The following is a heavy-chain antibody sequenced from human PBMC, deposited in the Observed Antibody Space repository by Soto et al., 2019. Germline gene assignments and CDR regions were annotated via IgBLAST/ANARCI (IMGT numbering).Heavy chain of an antibody. CDR1: GGSISSDY. V-gene: IGHV4-59*08. D-gene: IGHD2-15*01. CDR3: ARHEADQLYYFDY. CDR2: IYYTGST. Sequence: SETLSLTCTVSGGSISSDYWSWIRQPPGKGLEWIGYIYYTGSTSYNPSLKSRVTLSVDTSKNQFSLNLNSVTAADTAVYYRARHEADQLYYFDYWGQGTLVTVSS. J-gene: IGHJ4*02.